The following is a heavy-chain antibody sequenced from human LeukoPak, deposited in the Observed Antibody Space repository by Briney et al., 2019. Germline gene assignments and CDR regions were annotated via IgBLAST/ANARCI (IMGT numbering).Heavy chain of an antibody. J-gene: IGHJ4*02. CDR2: INPNSGGT. Sequence: GASVKVSCKASGYTFTGYYMHWVRQAPGQGLEWMGLINPNSGGTNYAQKFQGRVTMTRDTSISTAYMELSRLRSDDTAVYYCARVAQPLVFRSFFDYWGQGTLVTVSS. V-gene: IGHV1-2*02. CDR3: ARVAQPLVFRSFFDY. D-gene: IGHD6-6*01. CDR1: GYTFTGYY.